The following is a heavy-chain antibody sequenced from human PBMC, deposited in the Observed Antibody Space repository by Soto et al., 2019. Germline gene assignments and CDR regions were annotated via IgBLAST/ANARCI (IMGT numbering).Heavy chain of an antibody. Sequence: EVQLLESGGGLVQPGESLRLSCAASGFTFSTYAMSWVRQAPGKGLEWVSAISGSASGSAGSTYYADSVKGRFTISRDISIDRLFLQVNSLRTEDTAVYYCARPRGYCVLDAYDIWGQWAMVTV. CDR3: ARPRGYCVLDAYDI. CDR2: ISGSASGSAGST. J-gene: IGHJ3*02. V-gene: IGHV3-23*01. D-gene: IGHD2-8*02. CDR1: GFTFSTYA.